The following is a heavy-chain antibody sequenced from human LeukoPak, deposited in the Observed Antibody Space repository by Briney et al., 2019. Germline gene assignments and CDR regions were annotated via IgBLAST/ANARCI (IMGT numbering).Heavy chain of an antibody. D-gene: IGHD2-2*01. Sequence: GGSLRLSCAASGFTFSSYSMYWVRQAPGKGLEYVSAISSSGGNTYYANSVKGRFTISRDNSKNTLYLQMGSLRAEDMAVYYCARTYCSSTSCLVDYWGQGTLVTVSS. V-gene: IGHV3-64*01. CDR3: ARTYCSSTSCLVDY. CDR2: ISSSGGNT. J-gene: IGHJ4*02. CDR1: GFTFSSYS.